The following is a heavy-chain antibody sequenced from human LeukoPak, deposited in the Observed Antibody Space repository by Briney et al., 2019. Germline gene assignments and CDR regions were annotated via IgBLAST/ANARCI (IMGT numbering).Heavy chain of an antibody. J-gene: IGHJ4*02. CDR1: GGSISSSSYY. V-gene: IGHV4-39*07. CDR2: IYYSGST. Sequence: PSETLSLTCTVSGGSISSSSYYWGWIRQPPGKGLEGIGSIYYSGSTYYNPSLKSRVTISVDTSENQFSLKLSSVTAADTAVYYCARDTYYYDSSGPSDYWGQGTLVTVSS. CDR3: ARDTYYYDSSGPSDY. D-gene: IGHD3-22*01.